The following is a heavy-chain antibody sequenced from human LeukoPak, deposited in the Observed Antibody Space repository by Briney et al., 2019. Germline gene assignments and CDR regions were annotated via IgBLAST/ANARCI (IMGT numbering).Heavy chain of an antibody. Sequence: SMKVSCKASGFTFARSAVQWVRQARGQRPEWIGWIVIANGNTNYAQKFQERLTITRDMSTSTAYMELSSLRSEDTAVYYCAAEDDFLTGYYDFDYWGQGTVVTVSS. CDR3: AAEDDFLTGYYDFDY. CDR2: IVIANGNT. D-gene: IGHD3-9*01. V-gene: IGHV1-58*01. J-gene: IGHJ4*02. CDR1: GFTFARSA.